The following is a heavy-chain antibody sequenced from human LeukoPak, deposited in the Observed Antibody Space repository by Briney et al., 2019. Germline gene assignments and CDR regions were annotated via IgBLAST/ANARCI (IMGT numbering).Heavy chain of an antibody. CDR1: GGSFSGYY. V-gene: IGHV4-34*01. J-gene: IGHJ6*03. Sequence: SETLSLTCAVYGGSFSGYYWSWIRQPPGKGLEWIGEINHSGSTNYNPSLKSRVTISVDTSKNQFSLKLSSVTAADTAVYYCARVPYYYYYMDVWGKGTTVTIPS. CDR3: ARVPYYYYYMDV. CDR2: INHSGST.